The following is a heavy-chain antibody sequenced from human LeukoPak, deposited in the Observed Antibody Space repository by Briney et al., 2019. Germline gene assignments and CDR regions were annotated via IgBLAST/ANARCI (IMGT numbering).Heavy chain of an antibody. Sequence: QPGGSLRLSCTVSGFTVSSNSMSWVRQAPGKGLEWVSFIYSDNTHYSDSVKGLFTISRDNSKNTLYLQMNSLRAEDTAVYYCARRAGAYSHPYDYWGQGTLVTVSS. V-gene: IGHV3-53*01. CDR2: IYSDNT. D-gene: IGHD4/OR15-4a*01. CDR1: GFTVSSNS. CDR3: ARRAGAYSHPYDY. J-gene: IGHJ4*02.